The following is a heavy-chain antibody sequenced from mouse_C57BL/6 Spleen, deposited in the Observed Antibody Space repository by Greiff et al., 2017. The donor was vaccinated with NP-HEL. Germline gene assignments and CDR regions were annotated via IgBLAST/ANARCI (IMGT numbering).Heavy chain of an antibody. J-gene: IGHJ2*01. CDR2: INYDGSST. CDR1: GFTFSDYY. V-gene: IGHV5-16*01. D-gene: IGHD3-2*02. Sequence: EVKLVESEGGLVQPGSSMKLSCTASGFTFSDYYMAWVRQVPEKGLEWVANINYDGSSTYYLDSLKSRFIISRDNAKNILYLQMSSLKSEDTATYYCARGSSGPHYFDYWGQGTTLTVSS. CDR3: ARGSSGPHYFDY.